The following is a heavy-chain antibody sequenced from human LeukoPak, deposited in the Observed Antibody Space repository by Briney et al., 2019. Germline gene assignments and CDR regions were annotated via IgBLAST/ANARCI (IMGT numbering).Heavy chain of an antibody. D-gene: IGHD3-22*01. CDR1: GYSISSGYY. J-gene: IGHJ4*02. V-gene: IGHV4-38-2*02. CDR3: ARAYYDSSGYSLTPYFDY. Sequence: PSETLSLTCTVSGYSISSGYYWGWIRQPPGKGLEWIGSIYHSGSTYYNPSLKSRVTISVDTSKNQFSLKLSSVTAADTAVCYCARAYYDSSGYSLTPYFDYWGQGTLVTVSS. CDR2: IYHSGST.